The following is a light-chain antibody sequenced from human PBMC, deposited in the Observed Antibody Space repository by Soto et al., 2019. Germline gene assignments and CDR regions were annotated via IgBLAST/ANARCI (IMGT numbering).Light chain of an antibody. CDR1: SSNIGAGYD. V-gene: IGLV1-40*01. CDR3: QSYDSSLSAYNYV. Sequence: QSVLTQPPSVSGAPGQRVTISCTGSSSNIGAGYDVHWYQQLPGTAPKLLIYGNSNRPSGVPDRFSGSKSGTSASLAITGLQAEDEADCYCQSYDSSLSAYNYVFGTGTKVTVL. J-gene: IGLJ1*01. CDR2: GNS.